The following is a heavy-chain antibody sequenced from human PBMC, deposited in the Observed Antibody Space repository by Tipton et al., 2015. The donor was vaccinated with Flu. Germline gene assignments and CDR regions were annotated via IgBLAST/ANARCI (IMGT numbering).Heavy chain of an antibody. J-gene: IGHJ3*02. V-gene: IGHV4-39*07. CDR3: STYNWNDVDVPVPAFDI. CDR1: SGSIRSTDYF. CDR2: IYPSGTP. D-gene: IGHD1-1*01. Sequence: TLSLTCTVSSGSIRSTDYFCAWIRQPPGKRLELIGSIYPSGTPYYNASLKSRVTMSLDTSKNQFSLKLTSVTAADTAVYYCSTYNWNDVDVPVPAFDIWGQGTMVTVSS.